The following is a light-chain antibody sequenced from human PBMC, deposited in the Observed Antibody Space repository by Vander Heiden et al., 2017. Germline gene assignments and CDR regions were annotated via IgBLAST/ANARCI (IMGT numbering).Light chain of an antibody. V-gene: IGKV1-33*01. CDR2: DAS. CDR1: QDISNY. J-gene: IGKJ4*01. CDR3: QQYDNLPLT. Sequence: DIQMIQSPSSLSASVGDSFTITCQASQDISNYLNGYQQKPGKVPKLLVYDASNLETGVPSRFSGRGSGTDFTFTISSLQPEDIATYYCQQYDNLPLTFGGGNKVEIK.